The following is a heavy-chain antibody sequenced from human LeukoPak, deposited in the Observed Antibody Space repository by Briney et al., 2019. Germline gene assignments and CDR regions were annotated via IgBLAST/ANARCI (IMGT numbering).Heavy chain of an antibody. D-gene: IGHD6-19*01. CDR2: IHYDGRDK. V-gene: IGHV3-30*02. CDR1: GFSRNTFG. J-gene: IGHJ4*02. CDR3: AQDSLLAVASD. Sequence: GGSLRLSCAASGFSRNTFGMHWVRQAPGKGLEWVAFIHYDGRDKFYPDSMKGRFTISRDDSNNTLFLQMNSLRVDDTAVYYCAQDSLLAVASDWGQGTLVTVSS.